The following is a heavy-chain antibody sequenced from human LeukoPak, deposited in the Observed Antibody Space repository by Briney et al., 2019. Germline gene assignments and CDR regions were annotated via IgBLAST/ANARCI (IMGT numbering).Heavy chain of an antibody. J-gene: IGHJ4*02. V-gene: IGHV3-7*01. Sequence: GGSLRLSCAASGFTLSSYWMSWVRQAPGKGLEWVANIKQDGSEKYYVDSVKGRFTISRDNAKNSLYLQMNSLSAEDTAVYYCARDRSYYYDSSTYYFDYWGQGTLVTVSS. CDR1: GFTLSSYW. D-gene: IGHD3-22*01. CDR3: ARDRSYYYDSSTYYFDY. CDR2: IKQDGSEK.